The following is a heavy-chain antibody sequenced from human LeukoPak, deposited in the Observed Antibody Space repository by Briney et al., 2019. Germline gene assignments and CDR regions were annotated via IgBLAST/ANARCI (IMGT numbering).Heavy chain of an antibody. J-gene: IGHJ4*02. CDR2: GDYSGGT. V-gene: IGHV4-39*07. Sequence: SETLSLTCTVSGDSFTSVTDYWAWIRQPPGKGLEWIASGDYSGGTYYNPSLESRVAISADMSKNQISLKLTSVTGADTAVYYCARGDMTTVTTMGYWGQGTLVTVSS. CDR3: ARGDMTTVTTMGY. CDR1: GDSFTSVTDY. D-gene: IGHD4-17*01.